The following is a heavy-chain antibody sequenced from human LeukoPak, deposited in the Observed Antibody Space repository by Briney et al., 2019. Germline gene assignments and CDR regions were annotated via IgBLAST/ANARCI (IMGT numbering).Heavy chain of an antibody. Sequence: GASVKVSCKASGYTFTGYYMHWVRQAPGQGLEWMGWINPNSGGTNYAQKFQGKVTMTRDTSISTAYMELSRLRSDDTAVYYCASAGGREDYYYYMDVWGKGTTVTVSS. D-gene: IGHD2-15*01. CDR3: ASAGGREDYYYYMDV. CDR2: INPNSGGT. CDR1: GYTFTGYY. J-gene: IGHJ6*03. V-gene: IGHV1-2*02.